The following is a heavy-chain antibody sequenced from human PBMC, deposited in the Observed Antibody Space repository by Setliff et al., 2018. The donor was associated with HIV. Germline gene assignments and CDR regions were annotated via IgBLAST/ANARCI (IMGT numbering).Heavy chain of an antibody. CDR1: GYTYTDSR. V-gene: IGHV1-18*01. CDR2: IDSFKGNT. D-gene: IGHD3-22*01. CDR3: ARYRDSSDPGFYYMDI. J-gene: IGHJ6*03. Sequence: ASVKVSCKTSGYTYTDSRVTWVRQAPGQGLEWMGWIDSFKGNTKYAQKFQGRVTMITDTSTNTAYMELKSLRSDDTAVYYCARYRDSSDPGFYYMDIWGKGTTVTVSS.